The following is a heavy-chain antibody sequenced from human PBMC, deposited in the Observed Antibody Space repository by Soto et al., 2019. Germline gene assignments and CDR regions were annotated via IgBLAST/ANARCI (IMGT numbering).Heavy chain of an antibody. CDR2: ISSSSSYI. Sequence: GGSLRLSCAASGFTFSSYSMNWVRQAPGKGLEWVSSISSSSSYIYYADSVKGRFTISRDNAKNSLYLQMNSLRAEDTAVYYCAGTKRLLRFLEWLSSMDVWGKGTTVTAP. V-gene: IGHV3-21*01. J-gene: IGHJ6*03. CDR3: AGTKRLLRFLEWLSSMDV. D-gene: IGHD3-3*01. CDR1: GFTFSSYS.